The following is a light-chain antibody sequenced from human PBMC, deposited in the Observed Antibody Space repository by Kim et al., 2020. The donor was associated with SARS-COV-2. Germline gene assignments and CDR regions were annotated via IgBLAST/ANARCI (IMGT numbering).Light chain of an antibody. CDR1: QVIGND. CDR3: LQEYNYPRT. J-gene: IGKJ2*01. CDR2: VAS. Sequence: AIQVTQSPSSLSASVGDRVTITCRASQVIGNDLAWYQHKPGKAPKFLMFVASSLQAGVPSRFSASGSGIDFTLTISSLQPEDFATYYCLQEYNYPRTFGQGTKVEI. V-gene: IGKV1-6*01.